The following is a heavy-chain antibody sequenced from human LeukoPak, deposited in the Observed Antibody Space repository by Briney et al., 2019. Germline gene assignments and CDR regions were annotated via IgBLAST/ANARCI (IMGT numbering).Heavy chain of an antibody. Sequence: GGSLRLSCAASGFTFSSYGMHWVRQAPGKGLEWVTFIQHDGNNKYYADSVKGRFTISRDNSKDTLSLQMNSLTPEDTAVYYCSKDRGTIFNVLNYHFDLWGQGVLVTVSS. V-gene: IGHV3-30*02. CDR3: SKDRGTIFNVLNYHFDL. CDR1: GFTFSSYG. J-gene: IGHJ4*02. CDR2: IQHDGNNK. D-gene: IGHD3-3*02.